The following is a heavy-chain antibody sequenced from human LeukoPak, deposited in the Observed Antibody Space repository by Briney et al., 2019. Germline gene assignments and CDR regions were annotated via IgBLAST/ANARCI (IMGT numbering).Heavy chain of an antibody. CDR1: GGSISSYY. Sequence: SETLSLTCTVSGGSISSYYWSWIRQPPGKGLEWIGYIYYSGSTNYNPSLKSRVTISVDTSKNQFSLKLSSVTAADTAVYYCWRWGGGEGAFDIWGQGTMVTVSS. CDR2: IYYSGST. V-gene: IGHV4-59*01. CDR3: WRWGGGEGAFDI. J-gene: IGHJ3*02. D-gene: IGHD3-16*01.